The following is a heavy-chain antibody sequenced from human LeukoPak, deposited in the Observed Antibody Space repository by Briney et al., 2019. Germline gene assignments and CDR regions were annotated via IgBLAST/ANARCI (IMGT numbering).Heavy chain of an antibody. Sequence: GGSLRLSCAASGFTFDDYGMNWVRQAPGKGLEWVSGINWNGGSTGYADSVKGRFTISRDNAKNSLYLQMNSLRAEDTALYYCARDVGDYYDSSGSPDYWGQGTLVTISS. J-gene: IGHJ4*02. CDR2: INWNGGST. D-gene: IGHD3-22*01. CDR1: GFTFDDYG. CDR3: ARDVGDYYDSSGSPDY. V-gene: IGHV3-20*04.